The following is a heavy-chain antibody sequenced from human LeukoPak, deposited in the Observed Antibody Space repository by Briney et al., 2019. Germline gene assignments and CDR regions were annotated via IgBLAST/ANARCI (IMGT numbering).Heavy chain of an antibody. CDR3: ARVNARPGTSWYFDY. J-gene: IGHJ4*02. CDR2: IKEDGSEK. Sequence: GGSLRLSCAASGLTFSNYWMTWVRQAPGKGPEWVANIKEDGSEKYYVDSVKGRFTISRDNAKNSLYLQMNSLRAEDTAVYYCARVNARPGTSWYFDYWGQGTLVTVSS. V-gene: IGHV3-7*03. D-gene: IGHD6-13*01. CDR1: GLTFSNYW.